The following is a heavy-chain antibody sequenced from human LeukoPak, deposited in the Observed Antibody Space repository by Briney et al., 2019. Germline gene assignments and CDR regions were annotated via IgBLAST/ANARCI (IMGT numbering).Heavy chain of an antibody. CDR3: ARADPDLTILHY. V-gene: IGHV3-7*01. CDR1: GFTFTTYW. Sequence: GGSLRLACAASGFTFTTYWMTWVRQAPGKGLGWVGNIKQDGSEKYYVDSVKGRFTMSRDNAKNSVFLQMNSLRAEDTAVYYCARADPDLTILHYWGQGTLVTVSS. CDR2: IKQDGSEK. D-gene: IGHD3-3*01. J-gene: IGHJ4*02.